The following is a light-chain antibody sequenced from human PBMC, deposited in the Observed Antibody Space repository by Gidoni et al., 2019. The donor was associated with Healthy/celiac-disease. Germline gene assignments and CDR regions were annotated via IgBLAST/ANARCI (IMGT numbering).Light chain of an antibody. CDR2: EGS. CDR1: SSDVGSYNL. V-gene: IGLV2-23*01. J-gene: IGLJ2*01. CDR3: CSYAGSSTVV. Sequence: QSALTQPASVSVSPGQSITISCTGTSSDVGSYNLVSWYQQHPGKAPKLMIYEGSKRPSGVSNRFSGSKSGNTASLTSSGLQAEDEADYYCCSYAGSSTVVVGGGTKLTVL.